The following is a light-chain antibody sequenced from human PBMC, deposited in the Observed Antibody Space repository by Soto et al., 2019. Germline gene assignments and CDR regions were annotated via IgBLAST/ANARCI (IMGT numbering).Light chain of an antibody. CDR1: QSISTW. Sequence: DIQMTQSPSTLSASVGDRVTITCRASQSISTWLAWYQQKPGKGPTLLIYKASRLESGVPSRFSSSGSGTEFALTISSLQPEDFATYYCQQGYFTPYTFGQGTKVDIK. J-gene: IGKJ2*01. V-gene: IGKV1-5*03. CDR2: KAS. CDR3: QQGYFTPYT.